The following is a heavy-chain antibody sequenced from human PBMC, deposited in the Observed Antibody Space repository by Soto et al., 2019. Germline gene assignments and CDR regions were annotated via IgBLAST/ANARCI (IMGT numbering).Heavy chain of an antibody. J-gene: IGHJ4*02. CDR1: GGTFSSYT. V-gene: IGHV1-69*02. D-gene: IGHD4-17*01. Sequence: QVQLVQSGAEVKKPGSSVKVSCKASGGTFSSYTISWVRQAPGQGLEWMGRIIPILGIANYAQKFQGRVTITADKSTSTAYMELSSLRSEDTAVYYCANYGDYGQSDYWGQGTLVTVSS. CDR3: ANYGDYGQSDY. CDR2: IIPILGIA.